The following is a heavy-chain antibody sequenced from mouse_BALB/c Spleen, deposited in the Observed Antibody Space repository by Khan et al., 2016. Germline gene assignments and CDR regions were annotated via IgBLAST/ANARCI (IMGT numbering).Heavy chain of an antibody. CDR2: INPYNDGT. Sequence: VRLQQSGPELVKPGASVKMSCKASGYTFTSYVMHWVKQKPGQGLEWIGYINPYNDGTKYNEKFKGKATLTSDKSSSTAYMELSSLTSEDSAVYYCASMDDEAWFAYWGQGTLVTVSA. CDR3: ASMDDEAWFAY. V-gene: IGHV1S136*01. CDR1: GYTFTSYV. D-gene: IGHD1-1*02. J-gene: IGHJ3*01.